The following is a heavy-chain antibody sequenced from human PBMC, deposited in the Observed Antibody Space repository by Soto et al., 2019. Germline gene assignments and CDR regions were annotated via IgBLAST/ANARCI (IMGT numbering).Heavy chain of an antibody. CDR1: GFTFSSYA. CDR3: AKDRRIVVVVAAKNWFDP. Sequence: HPGGSLRLSCAASGFTFSSYAMSWVRQAPGKGLEWVAAISGSGGSTYYADSVKGRFTISRDNSKNTLYLQMNSLRAEDTAVYYCAKDRRIVVVVAAKNWFDPWGQGTLVTVSS. V-gene: IGHV3-23*01. D-gene: IGHD2-15*01. J-gene: IGHJ5*02. CDR2: ISGSGGST.